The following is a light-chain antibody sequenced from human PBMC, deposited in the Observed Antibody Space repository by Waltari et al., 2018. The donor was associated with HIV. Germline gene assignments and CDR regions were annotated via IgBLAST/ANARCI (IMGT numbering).Light chain of an antibody. V-gene: IGLV1-51*01. CDR3: GTWDSSLSAGV. CDR1: SSNIGNNY. Sequence: QSVLTQPPSVSAAPGQKVTISCSGSSSNIGNNYVSWYQQLPGTAPKIHMYDNHKRPSGIPDRFSVSKSGTSATLGITGLQTGDEADYYCGTWDSSLSAGVFGGGTKLTVL. J-gene: IGLJ3*02. CDR2: DNH.